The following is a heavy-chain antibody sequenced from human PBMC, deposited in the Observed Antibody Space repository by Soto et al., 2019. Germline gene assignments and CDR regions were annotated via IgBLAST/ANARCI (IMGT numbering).Heavy chain of an antibody. CDR3: ARGRGYSSSTSCYTFDY. V-gene: IGHV4-30-2*01. J-gene: IGHJ4*02. D-gene: IGHD2-2*02. CDR1: GGSISSGGYS. Sequence: SETLSLTCAVSGGSISSGGYSWSWIRQPPGKGLEWIGYIYHSGSTYYNPSLKSRVTISVDRSKNQFSLKLSSVTAADTAVYYCARGRGYSSSTSCYTFDYWGQGTLVTVSS. CDR2: IYHSGST.